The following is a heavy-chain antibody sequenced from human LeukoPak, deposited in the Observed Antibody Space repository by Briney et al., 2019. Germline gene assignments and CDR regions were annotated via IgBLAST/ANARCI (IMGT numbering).Heavy chain of an antibody. Sequence: PSETLSLTCAVYGGSFSGYYWSWIRQPPGKGLEWIGDINHSGSTNYNPSLKSRVTISVDTSKNQFSLKLSSVTAADTAVYYCARACTVNVFTMVRGSRGSWFDPWGQGTLVTVSS. CDR2: INHSGST. J-gene: IGHJ5*02. V-gene: IGHV4-34*01. CDR1: GGSFSGYY. D-gene: IGHD3-10*01. CDR3: ARACTVNVFTMVRGSRGSWFDP.